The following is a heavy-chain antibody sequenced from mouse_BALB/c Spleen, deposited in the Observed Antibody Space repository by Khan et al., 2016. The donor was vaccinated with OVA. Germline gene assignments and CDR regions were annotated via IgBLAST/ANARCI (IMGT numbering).Heavy chain of an antibody. CDR1: GYTFTNYG. CDR2: INTYTGEP. V-gene: IGHV9-1*02. J-gene: IGHJ1*01. Sequence: QIQLVQSGPELKKPGETVKISCKASGYTFTNYGMNWVKQAPGKGLKWMGWINTYTGEPTYADDFKGRFAFSLETSASTAYLQINNLKNEDMATYFCARSLMIRRYFDVWGAGTTVTGSS. D-gene: IGHD2-4*01. CDR3: ARSLMIRRYFDV.